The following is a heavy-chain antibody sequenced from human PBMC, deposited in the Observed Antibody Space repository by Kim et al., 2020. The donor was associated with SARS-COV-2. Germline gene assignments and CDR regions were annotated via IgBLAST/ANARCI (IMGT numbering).Heavy chain of an antibody. D-gene: IGHD3-10*01. CDR2: IKEDGSKK. CDR3: ARDRGYHSFDP. V-gene: IGHV3-7*03. J-gene: IGHJ5*02. Sequence: GGSLRLSCAASGFTFSTFWMTWVRQAPGKGLEWVANIKEDGSKKYHVDSVKGRFTISRDNAENSLYLQMNSLRAEDTAVYYCARDRGYHSFDPWGQGTLVTVSS. CDR1: GFTFSTFW.